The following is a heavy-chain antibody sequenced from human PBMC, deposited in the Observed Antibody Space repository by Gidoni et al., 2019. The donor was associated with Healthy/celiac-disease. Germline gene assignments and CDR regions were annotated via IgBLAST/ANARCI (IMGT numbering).Heavy chain of an antibody. J-gene: IGHJ6*03. D-gene: IGHD6-13*01. Sequence: QVQLVESGGGVVQPGRSLRLSCAASGFTFSSYGMHWVRQAPGKGLEWVAVISYDGSNKYYADSVKGRFTISRDNSKNTLYLQMNSLRAEDTAVYYCAKVYSSSWDVYYYYYMDVWGKGTTVTVSS. V-gene: IGHV3-30*18. CDR1: GFTFSSYG. CDR3: AKVYSSSWDVYYYYYMDV. CDR2: ISYDGSNK.